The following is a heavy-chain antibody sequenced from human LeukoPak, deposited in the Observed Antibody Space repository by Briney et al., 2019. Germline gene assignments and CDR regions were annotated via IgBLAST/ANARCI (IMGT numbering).Heavy chain of an antibody. Sequence: GGSLRLSCAASGFTYSNYAMSCVSQAAGKGLEWVSGIGVGGGSTYYADSVKGRFTISRDNSKNTLYLQVNSLRAEDTAVYYCAKGMYYYDSSGYRFFDYWGRGTLVTVSS. D-gene: IGHD3-22*01. V-gene: IGHV3-23*01. CDR2: IGVGGGST. CDR3: AKGMYYYDSSGYRFFDY. J-gene: IGHJ4*02. CDR1: GFTYSNYA.